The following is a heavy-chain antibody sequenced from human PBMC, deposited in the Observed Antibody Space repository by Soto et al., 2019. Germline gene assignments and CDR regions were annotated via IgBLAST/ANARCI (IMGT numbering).Heavy chain of an antibody. CDR2: IKQGGSEK. CDR1: GFTFSSYW. D-gene: IGHD6-13*01. V-gene: IGHV3-7*01. J-gene: IGHJ6*03. CDR3: ARDRVSIAAAGTVRPYYYYYMDV. Sequence: PGGSLRLSCAASGFTFSSYWMSWVRQAPGKGLEWVANIKQGGSEKYYVDSVKGRFTISRDNAKNSLHLQMNSLRAEDTAVYYCARDRVSIAAAGTVRPYYYYYMDVWGKGTTVTVSS.